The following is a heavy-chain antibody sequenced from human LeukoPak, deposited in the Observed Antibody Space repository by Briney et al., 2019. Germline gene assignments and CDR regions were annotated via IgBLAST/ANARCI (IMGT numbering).Heavy chain of an antibody. V-gene: IGHV3-7*01. CDR2: IKQDGSEK. Sequence: GGSLRLSCAASGFTFSNYWMSWVRQAPGKGLEWVANIKQDGSEKYYVDSVKGRFTISRDNAKNSLYLQMNSLRAEDTAVYYCARSLTGYYIVDYWGQGTLVTVSS. J-gene: IGHJ4*02. D-gene: IGHD3-9*01. CDR3: ARSLTGYYIVDY. CDR1: GFTFSNYW.